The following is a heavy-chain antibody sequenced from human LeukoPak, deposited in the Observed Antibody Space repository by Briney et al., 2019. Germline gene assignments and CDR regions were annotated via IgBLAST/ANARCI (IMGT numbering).Heavy chain of an antibody. J-gene: IGHJ4*02. CDR1: GFTFTTYR. CDR3: AKVAKYYYGSETYYFFEH. CDR2: IQQDGTEK. D-gene: IGHD3-10*01. V-gene: IGHV3-7*01. Sequence: SGGSLRLSCAASGFTFTTYRMSWVRQAPGKGLEWVANIQQDGTEKYYVDSVKGRFTISRDNAKNSLYLQMNSLRVEDTAVYYCAKVAKYYYGSETYYFFEHWGQGTPVTASS.